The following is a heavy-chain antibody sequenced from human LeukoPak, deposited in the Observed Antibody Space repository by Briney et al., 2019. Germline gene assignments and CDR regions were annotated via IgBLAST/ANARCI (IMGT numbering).Heavy chain of an antibody. CDR3: ARATSHIVVVVAAGGYFDY. V-gene: IGHV1-2*02. D-gene: IGHD2-15*01. Sequence: GASVKVSCKTSGYTFIGYYMHWVRQAPGQGLEWMGWINHNSGGTNYAQKVQGRVTMTRDTSISTAYMELSRLRSDDTAVYYCARATSHIVVVVAAGGYFDYWGQGTLVTVSS. J-gene: IGHJ4*02. CDR2: INHNSGGT. CDR1: GYTFIGYY.